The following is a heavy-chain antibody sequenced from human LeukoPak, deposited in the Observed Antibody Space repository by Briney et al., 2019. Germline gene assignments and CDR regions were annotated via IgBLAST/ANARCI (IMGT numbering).Heavy chain of an antibody. CDR1: GFTLSSYS. CDR2: ISSSSSYI. J-gene: IGHJ4*02. D-gene: IGHD3-22*01. Sequence: GGSLRLSCAASGFTLSSYSMNWVRQAPGRGLEWVSSISSSSSYIYYADSVKGRFTISRDNAKNSLYLQMNSLRAEDTAVYYCARTLPGITMIVVVTFFDYWGQGTLVTVSS. V-gene: IGHV3-21*01. CDR3: ARTLPGITMIVVVTFFDY.